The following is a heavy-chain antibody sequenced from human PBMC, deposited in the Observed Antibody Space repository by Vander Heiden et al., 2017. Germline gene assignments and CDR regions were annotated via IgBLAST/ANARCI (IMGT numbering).Heavy chain of an antibody. Sequence: QVQLQQWGAGLLKPSETLSLTCAFYGGSFSGYYWNWIRQPPGKGLEWIGEINHSGRANYNPSLKSRVTLSLDTSKNQFSLKLSSVTAADTAVYYCARSRDGYNYFDFWGQGTLVTVSS. J-gene: IGHJ4*02. CDR2: INHSGRA. CDR3: ARSRDGYNYFDF. V-gene: IGHV4-34*01. D-gene: IGHD5-12*01. CDR1: GGSFSGYY.